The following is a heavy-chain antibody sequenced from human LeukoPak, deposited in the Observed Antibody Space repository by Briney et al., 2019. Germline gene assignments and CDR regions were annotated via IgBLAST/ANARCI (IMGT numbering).Heavy chain of an antibody. V-gene: IGHV3-53*01. D-gene: IGHD6-19*01. Sequence: PGGSLRLSCAASGFTVSSNYMSWVRQAPGKGLEWVSVIYSGGSTYYADSVKGRFTISRDNSKNTLYLQMNSPRAEDTAVYYCAARGAVAGTGLDYWGQGTLVTVSS. CDR2: IYSGGST. CDR3: AARGAVAGTGLDY. J-gene: IGHJ4*02. CDR1: GFTVSSNY.